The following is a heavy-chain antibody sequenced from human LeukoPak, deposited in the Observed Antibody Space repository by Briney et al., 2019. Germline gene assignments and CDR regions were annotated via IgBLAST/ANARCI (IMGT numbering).Heavy chain of an antibody. CDR1: GYTFTGYY. D-gene: IGHD6-19*01. V-gene: IGHV1-2*02. J-gene: IGHJ5*02. CDR2: INPNSGGT. CDR3: ARGRQWLLLFRVYNCFAP. Sequence: ASVKVSCKASGYTFTGYYMHWVRQAPGQGLEWMGWINPNSGGTNYAQKFQGRVTMTRDTSISTAYMELSRLRSDDTAVYYCARGRQWLLLFRVYNCFAPWAQGTLVPVSS.